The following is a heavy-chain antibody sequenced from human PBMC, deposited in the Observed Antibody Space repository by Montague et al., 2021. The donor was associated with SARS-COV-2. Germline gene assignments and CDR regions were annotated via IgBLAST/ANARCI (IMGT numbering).Heavy chain of an antibody. CDR3: ARVLVVTYYGMDV. CDR1: GFTFSSYE. D-gene: IGHD3-22*01. J-gene: IGHJ6*02. V-gene: IGHV3-48*03. CDR2: ISNSGSTI. Sequence: SLRLSCAASGFTFSSYEMNWVRQAPGKGLEWVSYISNSGSTIYYADSVKGRFTISRDNAKNSLYLQMNSLRAEDTAVYYCARVLVVTYYGMDVWGQGTTVTVS.